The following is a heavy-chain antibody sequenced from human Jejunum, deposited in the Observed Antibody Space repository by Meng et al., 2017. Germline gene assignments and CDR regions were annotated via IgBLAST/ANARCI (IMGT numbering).Heavy chain of an antibody. V-gene: IGHV1-8*01. Sequence: QAQWVQSGVEVRKPGASVKVSCKASGYTFINHDINWVRQATGQGLEWMGWMNSNTGDTGYAPKFQGRVTITRDTSINTAYMELRSLRSEDTAVYYCVRGAGFGGRDWFDPWGQGTLVTVSS. CDR3: VRGAGFGGRDWFDP. CDR1: GYTFINHD. D-gene: IGHD3-16*01. CDR2: MNSNTGDT. J-gene: IGHJ5*02.